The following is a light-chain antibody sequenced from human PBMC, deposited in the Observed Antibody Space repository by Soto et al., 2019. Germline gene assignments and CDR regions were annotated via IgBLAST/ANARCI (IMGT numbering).Light chain of an antibody. J-gene: IGLJ3*02. CDR3: SSYATTSTRV. Sequence: QSALTQPASVSGSPGQSITISCTGTSGDIGGYNFVSWYQHHPGKVPKLLIYDVSNRPSGVSNRFSGSKAANTASLTLSGLQPEDEADYYCSSYATTSTRVFGGGTKLTVL. CDR1: SGDIGGYNF. V-gene: IGLV2-14*01. CDR2: DVS.